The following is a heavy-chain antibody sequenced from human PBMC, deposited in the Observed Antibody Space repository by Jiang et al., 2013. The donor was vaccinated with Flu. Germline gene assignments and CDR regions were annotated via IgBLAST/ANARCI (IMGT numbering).Heavy chain of an antibody. V-gene: IGHV1-3*01. CDR1: GYTFTSYA. CDR3: ARYGHYDSRGYPFLFDY. J-gene: IGHJ4*02. Sequence: SGAEVNKTGASVKISCKASGYTFTSYAMHWVRQAPGQGLEWLGWINADNGDTEHSQNFQGRVTFTRDKSASTAYMELSSLRSEDTAVYYCARYGHYDSRGYPFLFDYWGQGTLVTVSS. D-gene: IGHD3-22*01. CDR2: INADNGDT.